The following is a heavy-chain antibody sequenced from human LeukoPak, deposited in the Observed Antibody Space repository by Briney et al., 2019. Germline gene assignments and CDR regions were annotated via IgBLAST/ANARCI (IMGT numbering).Heavy chain of an antibody. CDR1: GFTFSDPY. D-gene: IGHD3-10*01. V-gene: IGHV4-34*01. J-gene: IGHJ6*03. Sequence: GSLRLSCEASGFTFSDPYMSWIREPPGKGLEWIGEINHSGSTNYNPSLKSRVTISVDTSKDQFSLKLSSVTAADTAVYYCARGVRGRLGYYMDVWGKGTTVTVSS. CDR2: INHSGST. CDR3: ARGVRGRLGYYMDV.